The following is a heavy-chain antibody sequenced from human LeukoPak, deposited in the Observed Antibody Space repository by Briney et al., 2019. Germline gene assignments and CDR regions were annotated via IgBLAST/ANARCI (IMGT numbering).Heavy chain of an antibody. V-gene: IGHV5-51*01. Sequence: GESLKISCKGSGYSFTTYWIGWVRQMPGKGLEWMGIIYPGDSDARYSPSFQGQVTFSADKSISTAYLQWSSLKASDTAMYYCARRSREGYNTYYFDYWGQGTLVTASS. CDR2: IYPGDSDA. CDR1: GYSFTTYW. J-gene: IGHJ4*02. CDR3: ARRSREGYNTYYFDY. D-gene: IGHD5-24*01.